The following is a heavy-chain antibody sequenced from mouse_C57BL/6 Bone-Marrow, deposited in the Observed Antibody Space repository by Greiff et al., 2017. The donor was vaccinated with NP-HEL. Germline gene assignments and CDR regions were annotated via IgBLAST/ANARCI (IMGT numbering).Heavy chain of an antibody. CDR3: ASVYYGSSRYYFDY. D-gene: IGHD1-1*01. Sequence: EVQLQQSGPELVKPGASVKISCKASGYSFTDYNMNWVKQSNGKSLEWIGVINPNYGTTSYNQKFKGKATLTVDQSSSTAYMQLNSLTSEDSAVYYCASVYYGSSRYYFDYWGQGTTLTVSS. J-gene: IGHJ2*01. CDR2: INPNYGTT. V-gene: IGHV1-39*01. CDR1: GYSFTDYN.